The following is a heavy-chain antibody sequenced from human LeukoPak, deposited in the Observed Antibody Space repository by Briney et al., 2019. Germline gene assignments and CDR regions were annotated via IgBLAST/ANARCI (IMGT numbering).Heavy chain of an antibody. V-gene: IGHV4-59*08. D-gene: IGHD4-17*01. CDR1: GGSINSYY. J-gene: IGHJ4*02. Sequence: SETLSLTCTVSGGSINSYYWSWIRQPPGKGLEWIGYIYYSGGTNYNPSLKSRVTISVDTSKNEFSLKLSSGTAADTAVYYCARAATVTRVFDYWGQGTLVTVSS. CDR2: IYYSGGT. CDR3: ARAATVTRVFDY.